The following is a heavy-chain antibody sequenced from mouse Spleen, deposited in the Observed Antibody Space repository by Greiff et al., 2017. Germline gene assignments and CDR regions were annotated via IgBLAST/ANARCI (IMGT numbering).Heavy chain of an antibody. D-gene: IGHD2-3*01. Sequence: QVQLKQSGAELVRPGASVTLSCKASGYTFTDYEMHWVKQTPVHGLEWIGAIDPETGGTAYNQKFKGKAILTADKSSSTAYMELRSLTSEDSAVYYCTRRRDGYPPDYWGQGTTLTVSS. CDR2: IDPETGGT. J-gene: IGHJ2*01. CDR3: TRRRDGYPPDY. CDR1: GYTFTDYE. V-gene: IGHV1-15*01.